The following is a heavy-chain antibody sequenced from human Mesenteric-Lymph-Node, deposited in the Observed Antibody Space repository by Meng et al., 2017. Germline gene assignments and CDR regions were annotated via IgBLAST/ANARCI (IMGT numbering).Heavy chain of an antibody. CDR1: GFTFSDHV. D-gene: IGHD5/OR15-5a*01. CDR3: TRKFEDSVNADCFDI. V-gene: IGHV3-30*04. CDR2: IAHDGSVE. J-gene: IGHJ3*02. Sequence: GGSLRLSCTASGFTFSDHVMHWVRQTPGKGLEWVAVIAHDGSVEYYLDSVKGRFTISRDNSKSTLYLQMNSLRAEDTALYYCTRKFEDSVNADCFDIWGQGTMVTVSS.